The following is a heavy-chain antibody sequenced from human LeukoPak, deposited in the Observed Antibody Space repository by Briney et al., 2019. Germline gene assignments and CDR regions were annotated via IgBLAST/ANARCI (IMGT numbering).Heavy chain of an antibody. D-gene: IGHD6-19*01. CDR1: EFTFSTYS. J-gene: IGHJ4*02. CDR3: ARDLTGYSTGWYVLYYFDY. V-gene: IGHV3-48*04. Sequence: GGSLRLSCAASEFTFSTYSMNWVRQAPGKGLEWISFISSISSTIYYADSVKGRFTVSRDNAKNSLYLQMNSLGAEDTAVYYCARDLTGYSTGWYVLYYFDYWGQGTLVTVFS. CDR2: ISSISSTI.